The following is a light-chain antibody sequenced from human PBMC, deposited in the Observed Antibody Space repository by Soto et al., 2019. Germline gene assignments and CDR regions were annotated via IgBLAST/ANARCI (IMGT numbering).Light chain of an antibody. J-gene: IGKJ4*01. V-gene: IGKV3-20*01. CDR1: QSVSSSY. Sequence: EIVLTQSPGTLSLSPGERATLSCRANQSVSSSYLAWYQQKPGQAPRLLIYGASSRATGIPDRFSGSGSGTDFTLTISRLEPEDFAVYYCQQYGRSPSTFGGGTKVEIK. CDR2: GAS. CDR3: QQYGRSPST.